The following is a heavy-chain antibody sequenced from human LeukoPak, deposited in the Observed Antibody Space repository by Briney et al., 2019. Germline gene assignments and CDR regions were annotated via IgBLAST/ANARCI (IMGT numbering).Heavy chain of an antibody. Sequence: SETLSLACAVSGVSISSSNWWSWVRQPPGKGLEWIGEIYHSGSTNYNPSLKSRVTMSVDTSKNQFSLKLSSVTAADTAVYYCARAGIPNGWYYFDYWGQGTLVTVSS. CDR1: GVSISSSNW. CDR2: IYHSGST. D-gene: IGHD6-19*01. J-gene: IGHJ4*02. CDR3: ARAGIPNGWYYFDY. V-gene: IGHV4-4*02.